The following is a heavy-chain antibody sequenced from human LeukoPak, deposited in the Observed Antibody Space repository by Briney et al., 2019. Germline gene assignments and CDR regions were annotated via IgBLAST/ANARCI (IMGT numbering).Heavy chain of an antibody. Sequence: QPGGSLRLSCAASGFTFSSYGMHWVRQAPGKGLEWVAVIWYDGSNKYYADSVKGRFTISRDNAKNSLYLQMNSLRAEDTALYYCAKDRRIPAAVYYYYGMDVWGQGTTVTVSS. V-gene: IGHV3-33*03. D-gene: IGHD2-2*01. CDR1: GFTFSSYG. CDR2: IWYDGSNK. J-gene: IGHJ6*02. CDR3: AKDRRIPAAVYYYYGMDV.